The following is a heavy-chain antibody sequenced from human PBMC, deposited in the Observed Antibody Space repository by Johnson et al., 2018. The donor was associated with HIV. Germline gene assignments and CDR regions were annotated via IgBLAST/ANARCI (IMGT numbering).Heavy chain of an antibody. J-gene: IGHJ3*02. CDR2: INGGGGIT. Sequence: QVQLVESGGGVVQPGRSLRLSCAASGFTISSYGMHWVRQAPGKGLEWVSTINGGGGITYYADSVKGRFTISRDNAKNSLYLQMNSLRAEDTALYYCARDRQAVRGTFDIWGQGTMVTVSS. D-gene: IGHD6-19*01. V-gene: IGHV3-NL1*01. CDR1: GFTISSYG. CDR3: ARDRQAVRGTFDI.